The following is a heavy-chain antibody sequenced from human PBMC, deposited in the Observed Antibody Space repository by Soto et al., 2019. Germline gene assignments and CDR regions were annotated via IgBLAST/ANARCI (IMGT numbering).Heavy chain of an antibody. D-gene: IGHD2-2*01. V-gene: IGHV1-69*13. CDR2: IIPIFGTA. CDR1: GGTFSSYA. CDR3: ARGNCSSTSCYAPLDYYYYGMDV. Sequence: SVKDSCKASGGTFSSYAISWVRQAPGQGLEWMGGIIPIFGTANYAQKFQGRVTITADESTSTAYMELSSLRSEDTAVYYCARGNCSSTSCYAPLDYYYYGMDVWGQGTTVTVSS. J-gene: IGHJ6*02.